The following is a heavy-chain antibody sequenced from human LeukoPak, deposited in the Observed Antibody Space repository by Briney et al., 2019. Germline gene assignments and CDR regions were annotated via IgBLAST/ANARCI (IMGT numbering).Heavy chain of an antibody. CDR3: ARWTGGY. D-gene: IGHD3-10*01. J-gene: IGHJ4*02. V-gene: IGHV4-34*01. CDR1: GFTFSSYA. Sequence: GSLRLSCAASGFTFSSYAMSWIRQPPGKGLEWIGEINHSGSTNYNPSLKSRVTISVDTSKNQFSLKLSSVTAADTAVYYCARWTGGYWGQGTLVTVSS. CDR2: INHSGST.